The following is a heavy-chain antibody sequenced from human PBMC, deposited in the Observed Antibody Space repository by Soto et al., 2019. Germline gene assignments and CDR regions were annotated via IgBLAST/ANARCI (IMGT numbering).Heavy chain of an antibody. D-gene: IGHD1-26*01. J-gene: IGHJ2*01. CDR3: ARDGIGGWYFDL. Sequence: QVQLQESGPGLVKPSETLSLTCTVSGGSVSSCYWSWIRQPPGKGQEWIGYLYYSGSTNYNPSLHSQVTISVETAKSDFCLQLRSVTAAETAVYYCARDGIGGWYFDLWGRGTMVTVSS. V-gene: IGHV4-59*02. CDR2: LYYSGST. CDR1: GGSVSSCY.